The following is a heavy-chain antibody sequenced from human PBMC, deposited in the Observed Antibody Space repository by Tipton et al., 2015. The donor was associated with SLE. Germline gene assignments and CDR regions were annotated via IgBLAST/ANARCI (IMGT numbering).Heavy chain of an antibody. CDR1: GGSISSHY. J-gene: IGHJ4*02. Sequence: TLSLTCTVSGGSISSHYWSWIRQPAGMGLEWIGRIYTSGSINYNPSLKSRVTMSVDTTKDQFSLKLSSVTAADTGVYYCARDTIAAADYWGQGTLVSVSS. CDR3: ARDTIAAADY. V-gene: IGHV4-4*07. CDR2: IYTSGSI. D-gene: IGHD6-25*01.